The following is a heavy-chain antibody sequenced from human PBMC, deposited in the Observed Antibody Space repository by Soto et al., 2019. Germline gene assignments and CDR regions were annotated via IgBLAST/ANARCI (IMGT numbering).Heavy chain of an antibody. CDR2: ISSSSSYI. V-gene: IGHV3-21*01. Sequence: EVQLVESGGGLVKPGGSLRLSCAASGFTFSSYSMNWVRQAPGKGLEWVSSISSSSSYIYYADSVKGRFTISRDNAKNSLYLQMKSLRAEDTAVYYCARDHGWGYYYGMDVWGQGTTVTVSS. CDR1: GFTFSSYS. CDR3: ARDHGWGYYYGMDV. D-gene: IGHD6-19*01. J-gene: IGHJ6*02.